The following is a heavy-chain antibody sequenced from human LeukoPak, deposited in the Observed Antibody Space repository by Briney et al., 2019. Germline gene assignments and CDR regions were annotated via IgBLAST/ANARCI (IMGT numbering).Heavy chain of an antibody. D-gene: IGHD3-22*01. CDR1: KSTFSMYW. CDR3: AGAYDSRALFKY. V-gene: IGHV3-7*04. J-gene: IGHJ4*02. Sequence: GGSLTLSCVASKSTFSMYWMNWVRQAPGKRPEWVANIKEDGSEKEYVDSVKGRFTISRDNAKKSLNLQMNSLRAEDTAIYYCAGAYDSRALFKYWGQGTLVTVSS. CDR2: IKEDGSEK.